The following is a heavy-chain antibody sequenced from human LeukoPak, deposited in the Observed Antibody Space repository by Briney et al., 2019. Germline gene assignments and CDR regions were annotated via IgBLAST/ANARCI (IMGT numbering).Heavy chain of an antibody. CDR3: AKDFVRYNIQFDY. Sequence: GGSLRLSCAASGLSFSFYAMSWVRQAPGKGLEWVSSISGGGAGTYCADSVRGRFTISRDNSKNTLYLQMNSLRAEDTALYYCAKDFVRYNIQFDYWGQGALVTVSS. CDR1: GLSFSFYA. CDR2: ISGGGAGT. V-gene: IGHV3-23*01. J-gene: IGHJ4*02. D-gene: IGHD1-1*01.